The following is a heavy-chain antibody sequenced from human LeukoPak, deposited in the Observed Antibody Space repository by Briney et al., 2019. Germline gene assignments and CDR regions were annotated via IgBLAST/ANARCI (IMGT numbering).Heavy chain of an antibody. V-gene: IGHV4-59*08. CDR3: ARRGPGGDYLTS. CDR2: IYYSGST. CDR1: GGSISSYY. D-gene: IGHD4-17*01. Sequence: SETLSLTCTVSGGSISSYYWSWIRQPPGKGLEWIGYIYYSGSTNYNPSLKSRVTISVDTSKNQFSLKLSSVTAADTAVYYCARRGPGGDYLTSWGQGTLVTVSS. J-gene: IGHJ5*02.